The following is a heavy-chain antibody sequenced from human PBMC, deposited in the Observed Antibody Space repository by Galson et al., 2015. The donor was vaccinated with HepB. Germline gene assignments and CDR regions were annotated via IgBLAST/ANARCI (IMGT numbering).Heavy chain of an antibody. CDR3: AKDAGLVQDY. V-gene: IGHV3-74*01. J-gene: IGHJ4*02. CDR1: GFPFESTW. Sequence: SLRLSCAASGFPFESTWMHWVRQLRGKGLVWVACIYGDGSNTNYADSVKGRFTISRDNVKNTLYLQMNSLRDEDTAVYYCAKDAGLVQDYWGQGTLVTVSS. CDR2: IYGDGSNT. D-gene: IGHD3/OR15-3a*01.